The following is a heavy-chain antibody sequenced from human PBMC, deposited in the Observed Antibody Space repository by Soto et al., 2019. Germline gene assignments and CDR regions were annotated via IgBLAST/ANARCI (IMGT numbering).Heavy chain of an antibody. CDR1: GGSISSGGYY. J-gene: IGHJ3*01. CDR2: ISYSGST. Sequence: LSLTCTVSGGSISSGGYYWSWIRQHPGKGLEWIGYISYSGSTYYNPSLKSRLTISVDTSKKQFSLKLSSVTATDTAVYYCARDHGDSSDYYRSNAFDVWGQGTMVTVSS. CDR3: ARDHGDSSDYYRSNAFDV. D-gene: IGHD3-22*01. V-gene: IGHV4-31*03.